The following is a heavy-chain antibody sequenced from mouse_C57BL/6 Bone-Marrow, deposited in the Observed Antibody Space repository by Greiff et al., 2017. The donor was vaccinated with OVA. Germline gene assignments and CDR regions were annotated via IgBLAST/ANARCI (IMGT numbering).Heavy chain of an antibody. CDR1: GYTFTSYW. CDR3: ARYSNYGAMDY. D-gene: IGHD2-5*01. J-gene: IGHJ4*01. V-gene: IGHV1-61*01. CDR2: IYPSDSET. Sequence: QVQLQQPGAELVRPGSSVKLPCKASGYTFTSYWMDWVKQRPGQGLEWIGNIYPSDSETHYNQKFKDKATLTVDKSSSTAYMQLSSLTSEDSAVYYCARYSNYGAMDYWGQGTSVTVSS.